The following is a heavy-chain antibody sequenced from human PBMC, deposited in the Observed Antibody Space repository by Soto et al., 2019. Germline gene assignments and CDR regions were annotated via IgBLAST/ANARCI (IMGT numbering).Heavy chain of an antibody. V-gene: IGHV3-23*01. CDR1: GFTFSSYA. J-gene: IGHJ6*02. CDR2: ISGSGGST. D-gene: IGHD4-17*01. CDR3: ARLVHGDYYGMDV. Sequence: GGSLRLSCAASGFTFSSYAMSWVRQAPGKGLEWVSAISGSGGSTYYADSVKGRFTISRDNSKNTLYLQMNSLRAEDTAVYYCARLVHGDYYGMDVWGQGTTVTVSS.